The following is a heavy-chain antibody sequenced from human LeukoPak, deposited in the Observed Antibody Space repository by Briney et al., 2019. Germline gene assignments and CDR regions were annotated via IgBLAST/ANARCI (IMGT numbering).Heavy chain of an antibody. CDR2: IRYDGSNK. CDR1: GFIFSSFG. V-gene: IGHV3-30*02. J-gene: IGHJ6*03. CDR3: ARASVGWRHDRPYYMDV. Sequence: PGGSLRLSCAASGFIFSSFGMHWVRQAPGKGLEWVAFIRYDGSNKYYADSVKGRFTISRDNSKNTLYLQMNSLRAEDTAVYYCARASVGWRHDRPYYMDVWGEGTTVTVSS. D-gene: IGHD6-19*01.